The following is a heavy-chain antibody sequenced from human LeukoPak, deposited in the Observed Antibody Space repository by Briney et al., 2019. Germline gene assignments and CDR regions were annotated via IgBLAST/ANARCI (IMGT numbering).Heavy chain of an antibody. Sequence: SETPSLTCTVSGGSISSSSYYWGWIRQPPGKGLEWIGSIYYSGSTYYNPSLKSRVTISVDTSKNQFSLKLSSVTAADTAVYYCATIFIAVADTAYYYYGMDVWGQGTTVTVSS. CDR1: GGSISSSSYY. CDR2: IYYSGST. D-gene: IGHD6-19*01. V-gene: IGHV4-39*05. CDR3: ATIFIAVADTAYYYYGMDV. J-gene: IGHJ6*02.